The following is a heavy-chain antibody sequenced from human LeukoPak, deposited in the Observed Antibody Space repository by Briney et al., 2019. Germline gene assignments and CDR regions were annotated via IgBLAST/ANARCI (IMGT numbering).Heavy chain of an antibody. CDR3: ARYSSSWYPGWFDP. D-gene: IGHD6-13*01. V-gene: IGHV1-18*01. Sequence: EASVKVSCKASGYTFTSYGISWVRQAPGQGLEWMGWISAYNGNTNYAQKLQGRVTMTTDTSTSTAYMELRSLRSDDTAVYYCARYSSSWYPGWFDPWGQGTLVTVSS. J-gene: IGHJ5*02. CDR2: ISAYNGNT. CDR1: GYTFTSYG.